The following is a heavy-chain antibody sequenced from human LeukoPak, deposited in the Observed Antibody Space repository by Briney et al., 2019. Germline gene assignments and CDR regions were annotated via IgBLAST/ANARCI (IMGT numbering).Heavy chain of an antibody. CDR3: AKVGLKPRLLWLGEFQGGYFDS. CDR1: GFSVSNYY. Sequence: GGSLRLSCAASGFSVSNYYMSWVRQAPGKGLEWVSAISGSGGSTYYADSVKGRFTISRDNSKNTLYLQMNSLRAEDTAVYYCAKVGLKPRLLWLGEFQGGYFDSGGQGPLVTVPS. D-gene: IGHD3-10*01. CDR2: ISGSGGST. V-gene: IGHV3-23*01. J-gene: IGHJ4*02.